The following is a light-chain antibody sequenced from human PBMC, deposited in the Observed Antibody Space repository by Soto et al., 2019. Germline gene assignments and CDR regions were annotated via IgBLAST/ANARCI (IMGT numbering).Light chain of an antibody. CDR3: YSYAGSYTLI. CDR1: SSDVGGYNF. Sequence: QSALTQPRSVSGSPGQSVTISCTGTSSDVGGYNFVSWYQQHPGKAPKVIIYDSTKRPSGVPDRFSGSKSGNTASLTISGLQAEDEADYSCYSYAGSYTLIFGTGTKLTVL. V-gene: IGLV2-11*01. J-gene: IGLJ1*01. CDR2: DST.